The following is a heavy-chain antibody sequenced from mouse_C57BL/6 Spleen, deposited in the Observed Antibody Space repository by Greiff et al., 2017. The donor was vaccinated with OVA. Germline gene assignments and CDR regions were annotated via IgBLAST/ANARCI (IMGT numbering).Heavy chain of an antibody. CDR3: ARGANWDVYWYFDV. V-gene: IGHV2-6*03. CDR1: GFSLTSYG. J-gene: IGHJ1*03. CDR2: IWSDGST. Sequence: VQRVESGPGLVAPSQSLSITCTVSGFSLTSYGVHWVRQPPGKGLEWLVVIWSDGSTTYNSALKSRLSISKDNSKSQVFLKMNSLQTDDTAMYYCARGANWDVYWYFDVWGTGTTVTVSS. D-gene: IGHD4-1*01.